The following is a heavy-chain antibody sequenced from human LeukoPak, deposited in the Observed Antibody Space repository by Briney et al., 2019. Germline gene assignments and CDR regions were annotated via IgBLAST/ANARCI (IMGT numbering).Heavy chain of an antibody. Sequence: GGSLRLSCAASGFTFSSYAMHWVRQAPGKGLEYVSAISSNGGSTYYANSVKGRFTISRDNSKNTLYLQMGSLRAEDMAVYYCARSVATTSPYYYYGMDVWGQGTTVTVSS. J-gene: IGHJ6*02. D-gene: IGHD5-12*01. CDR2: ISSNGGST. CDR1: GFTFSSYA. V-gene: IGHV3-64*01. CDR3: ARSVATTSPYYYYGMDV.